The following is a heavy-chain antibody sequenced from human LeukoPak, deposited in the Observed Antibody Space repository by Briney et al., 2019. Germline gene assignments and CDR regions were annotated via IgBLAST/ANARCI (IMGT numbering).Heavy chain of an antibody. CDR1: GFTFSSYG. CDR3: ARDSDRDYFDY. CDR2: IWYDGSNK. J-gene: IGHJ4*02. Sequence: GGSLRLSCAASGFTFSSYGMHCVRQAPGKGLEWVAVIWYDGSNKYYADSVKGRFTISRDNSKNTLYLQMNSLRAEDTAVYYCARDSDRDYFDYWGQGTLVTVSS. V-gene: IGHV3-33*01.